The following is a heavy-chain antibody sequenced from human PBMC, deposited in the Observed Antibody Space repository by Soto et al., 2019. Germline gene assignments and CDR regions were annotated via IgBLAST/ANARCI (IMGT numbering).Heavy chain of an antibody. CDR1: GYSFTSYA. CDR2: INAANGNT. V-gene: IGHV1-3*01. CDR3: ARSGGLDD. Sequence: QVQLVQSGAEVKKPGASVKVSCKASGYSFTSYAIHWVRQAPGQGLECMGWINAANGNTRYSQKFQGRVTITRDTSATTAYMDLSSVTSEHTAVYYCARSGGLDDWGQGTLTTVSS. J-gene: IGHJ4*02. D-gene: IGHD3-10*01.